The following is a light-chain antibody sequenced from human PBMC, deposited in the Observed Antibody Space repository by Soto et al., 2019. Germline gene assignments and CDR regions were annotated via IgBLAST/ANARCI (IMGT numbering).Light chain of an antibody. CDR3: CSVAAKDTFGV. Sequence: QSVLTQPRSVSGSPGQSVTISCTGTNSDIGGYNYVSWYQQHPGKALKVMIYDVSRRPSGVPDRFSGSKSGNTASLTISGLQAEDEADYYCCSVAAKDTFGVFGGGTKLTVL. J-gene: IGLJ3*02. V-gene: IGLV2-11*01. CDR2: DVS. CDR1: NSDIGGYNY.